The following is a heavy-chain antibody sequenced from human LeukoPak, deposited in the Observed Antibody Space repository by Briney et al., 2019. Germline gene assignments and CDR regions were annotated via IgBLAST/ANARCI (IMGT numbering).Heavy chain of an antibody. V-gene: IGHV4-39*01. J-gene: IGHJ4*02. CDR1: GGSISSSSYY. CDR2: IYYSGST. D-gene: IGHD3-22*01. CDR3: ARQYYYDSSGYLDY. Sequence: SETLSLTCTVSGGSISSSSYYWGWIRQPPGKGLEWIGSIYYSGSTYYNPSLKSRVTISVDTSKNQFSLKLSSVTAADTAVYYCARQYYYDSSGYLDYWGQGTLVTVSS.